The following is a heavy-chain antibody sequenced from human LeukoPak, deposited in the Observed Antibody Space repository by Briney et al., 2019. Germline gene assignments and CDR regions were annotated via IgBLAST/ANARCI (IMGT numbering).Heavy chain of an antibody. D-gene: IGHD6-13*01. CDR3: AKDRDSSSGSSYLDF. V-gene: IGHV3-74*03. J-gene: IGHJ4*02. Sequence: GGSLRLSCAASGFTFSSYWMHWVRQAPGKGLVWVSRIDNDGSGITYADSVKGRFTISRDNSKNTLYLQMNSLRAEDTAVYYCAKDRDSSSGSSYLDFWGQGTLVTVSS. CDR1: GFTFSSYW. CDR2: IDNDGSGI.